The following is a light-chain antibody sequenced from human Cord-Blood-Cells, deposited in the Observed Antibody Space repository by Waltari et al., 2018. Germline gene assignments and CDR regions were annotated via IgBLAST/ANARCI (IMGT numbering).Light chain of an antibody. CDR3: QQRSNWTPGLT. V-gene: IGKV3-11*01. J-gene: IGKJ4*01. Sequence: EIVLTQSPATLSLSPGERATLSCRASQSVSSYLAWYQQKPGQAPRLLINDASNRATGIPSRFSGSGSGTDFTLTISSLEPEDFAVYYCQQRSNWTPGLTFGGGTKVEIK. CDR2: DAS. CDR1: QSVSSY.